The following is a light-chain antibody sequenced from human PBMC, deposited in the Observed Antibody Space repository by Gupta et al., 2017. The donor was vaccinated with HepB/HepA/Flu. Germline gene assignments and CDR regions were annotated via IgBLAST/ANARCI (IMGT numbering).Light chain of an antibody. Sequence: EIVLTQSPGTLSLSPGERATLSCRASQTITSNYLAWYQQKPGQAPRLLMYGATSRATGVPDRFSGSGSGTDFTLTISRLEPEDFVVYYCQQYGSYPITFGQGTRLEIK. CDR1: QTITSNY. J-gene: IGKJ5*01. CDR3: QQYGSYPIT. CDR2: GAT. V-gene: IGKV3-20*01.